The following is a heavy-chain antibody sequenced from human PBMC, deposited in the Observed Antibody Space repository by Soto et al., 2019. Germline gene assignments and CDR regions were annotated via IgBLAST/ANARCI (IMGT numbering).Heavy chain of an antibody. CDR2: IYYSGST. CDR3: ARRGWLFYYGY. Sequence: SETLSLPCTVSGGYISSSSYYWGWIRQPPGKGLEWIGSIYYSGSTYYNPSLKSRVTISVDTSKNQFSLKLSSVTAADTAVYYCARRGWLFYYGYWGQGTLVTVS. J-gene: IGHJ4*02. D-gene: IGHD3-9*01. V-gene: IGHV4-39*01. CDR1: GGYISSSSYY.